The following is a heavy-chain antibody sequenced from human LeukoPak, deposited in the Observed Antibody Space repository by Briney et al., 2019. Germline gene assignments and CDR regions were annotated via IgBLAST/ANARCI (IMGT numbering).Heavy chain of an antibody. J-gene: IGHJ5*02. CDR3: ARRNGHRSGWPNWFGP. Sequence: SETLSLTCTVSGGSISNSNYCWGWIRQPPGKGLEWIGSIYYSGSTYYNPSLKSRVTMSVDASKNQFSLKLSSVTAADTAVYYCARRNGHRSGWPNWFGPWGQGTLVTVSS. CDR1: GGSISNSNYC. D-gene: IGHD6-19*01. CDR2: IYYSGST. V-gene: IGHV4-39*01.